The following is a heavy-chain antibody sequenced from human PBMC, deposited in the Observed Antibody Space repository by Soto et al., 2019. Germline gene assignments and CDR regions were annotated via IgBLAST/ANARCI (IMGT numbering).Heavy chain of an antibody. J-gene: IGHJ4*02. CDR1: GYTFTSYV. CDR3: ARVGSSGITIVGVVDTIGY. D-gene: IGHD3-3*01. V-gene: IGHV1-18*01. CDR2: ISAYNGNT. Sequence: ASVKVSCKASGYTFTSYVISWVRQAPGQGLEWMGWISAYNGNTNYAQKLQGRVTMTTDTSTSTAYMELRSLRSDDTAVYYCARVGSSGITIVGVVDTIGYWGGGTLVTVCS.